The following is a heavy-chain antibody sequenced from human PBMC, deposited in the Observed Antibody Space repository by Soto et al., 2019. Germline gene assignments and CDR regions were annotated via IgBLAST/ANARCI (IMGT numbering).Heavy chain of an antibody. J-gene: IGHJ4*01. CDR2: IYHSGST. CDR3: ARGYGNYSFFFDY. V-gene: IGHV4-4*02. D-gene: IGHD4-4*01. Sequence: PSETLSLTCAVSGGSISSSNWWSWVRQPPGKGLEWIGEIYHSGSTNYNPSLKSRGTISVDHSKNQFFLTLRSVTAADTAVYYCARGYGNYSFFFDYWGQGGLVTVSS. CDR1: GGSISSSNW.